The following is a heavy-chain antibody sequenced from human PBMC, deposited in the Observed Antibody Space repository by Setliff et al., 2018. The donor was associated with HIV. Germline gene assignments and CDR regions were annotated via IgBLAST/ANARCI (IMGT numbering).Heavy chain of an antibody. J-gene: IGHJ4*02. CDR2: INPSSGST. CDR3: ARLFYDYWSGFYSGDY. Sequence: ASVKVSCKASGYTFTSYYMHWVRQAPGQGLEWMGIINPSSGSTTYAQKFRGRVTMTRDTSINTAFMELNSLRSDDTAVYYCARLFYDYWSGFYSGDYWGQGTLVTVSS. V-gene: IGHV1-46*01. D-gene: IGHD3-3*01. CDR1: GYTFTSYY.